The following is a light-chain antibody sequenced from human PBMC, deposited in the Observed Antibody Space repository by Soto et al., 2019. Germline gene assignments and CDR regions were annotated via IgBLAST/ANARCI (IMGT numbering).Light chain of an antibody. Sequence: DIQMTQAPSSLSASVGARVTITCRARQDISTYLAWYQQKPGKVPKLLISAAYTLQSGVPPRFSGSGSGTDFTLTIRSLQPGDVATYYCQKYDNAPLTFGGGTNVEIK. V-gene: IGKV1-27*01. J-gene: IGKJ4*01. CDR1: QDISTY. CDR2: AAY. CDR3: QKYDNAPLT.